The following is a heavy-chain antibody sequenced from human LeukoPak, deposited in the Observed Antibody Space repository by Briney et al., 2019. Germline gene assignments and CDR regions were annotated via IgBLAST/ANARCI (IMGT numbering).Heavy chain of an antibody. J-gene: IGHJ4*02. CDR2: ISTSSRTI. CDR3: ARDGYDFWSDYPTTLDY. V-gene: IGHV3-48*01. D-gene: IGHD3-3*01. Sequence: QPGGSLRLSCAVSGFNFSTYNMNWVRQAPGKGLEWVSYISTSSRTIYYADSVKGRFTISRDNAKNSLYLQMNSLRAEDTAVYYCARDGYDFWSDYPTTLDYWGQGTLVTVSS. CDR1: GFNFSTYN.